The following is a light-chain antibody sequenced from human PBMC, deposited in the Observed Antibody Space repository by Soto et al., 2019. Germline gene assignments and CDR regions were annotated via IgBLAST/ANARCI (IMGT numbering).Light chain of an antibody. J-gene: IGLJ1*01. CDR1: SSDVGNYNY. V-gene: IGLV2-14*01. CDR2: DVS. Sequence: QSALTQPASVSGSPGQSITFSCTGTSSDVGNYNYVSWYQQHPGKAPKLMIYDVSDRHSGVSDRFSGSKSGNTASLTISGLQTEDEADYYCSSYKSGSTPYVFGTGTKVTVL. CDR3: SSYKSGSTPYV.